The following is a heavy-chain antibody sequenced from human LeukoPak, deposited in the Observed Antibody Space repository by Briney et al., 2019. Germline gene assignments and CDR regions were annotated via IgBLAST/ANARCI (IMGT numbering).Heavy chain of an antibody. J-gene: IGHJ4*02. CDR3: AKGPNYYDSSGYYF. Sequence: GGSLRLSCAASGFTFSSYGMNWVRQAPGKGLEWVSSISSSSSYIYYADSVKGRFTISRDNSKNTLYLQMNSLRAEDTAVYYCAKGPNYYDSSGYYFGGQGTLVTVSS. CDR1: GFTFSSYG. CDR2: ISSSSSYI. D-gene: IGHD3-22*01. V-gene: IGHV3-21*04.